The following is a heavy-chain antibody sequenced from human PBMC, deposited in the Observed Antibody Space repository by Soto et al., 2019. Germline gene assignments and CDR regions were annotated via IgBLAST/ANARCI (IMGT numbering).Heavy chain of an antibody. CDR3: ARGYYYGSGGAPEFDY. J-gene: IGHJ4*02. V-gene: IGHV1-69*01. CDR1: GGTFSSYA. Sequence: GXSVKVSCKASGGTFSSYAISWVRQAPGQGLEWMGGTIPIFGTANYSQKFQGRVTITADESTSTAYMELSSLRSEDTAVYYCARGYYYGSGGAPEFDYWGQGTLVTVSS. D-gene: IGHD3-10*01. CDR2: TIPIFGTA.